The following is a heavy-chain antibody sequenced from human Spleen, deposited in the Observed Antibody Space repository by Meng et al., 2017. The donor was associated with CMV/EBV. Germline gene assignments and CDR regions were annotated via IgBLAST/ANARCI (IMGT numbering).Heavy chain of an antibody. CDR2: IYSGGTP. D-gene: IGHD3-3*01. Sequence: GGPLRLSCAASGYTVSSNYMSWVRQAPGKGLEWVAVIYSGGTPYYADSVKGRFTISRDNAGNALYLQMNRLGAEDTAVYYCAKFGSIFGVYQMDVFDLWGQGTLVTVS. J-gene: IGHJ4*03. CDR3: AKFGSIFGVYQMDVFDL. CDR1: GYTVSSNY. V-gene: IGHV3-53*01.